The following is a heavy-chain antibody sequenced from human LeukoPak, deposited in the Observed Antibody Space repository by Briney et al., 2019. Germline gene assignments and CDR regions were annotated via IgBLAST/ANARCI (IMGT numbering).Heavy chain of an antibody. CDR2: INPNSGGT. CDR1: GGTFSSYA. Sequence: ASVKVSCKASGGTFSSYAISWVRQAPGQGLEWMGRINPNSGGTNYAQKFQGRVTMTRDTSISTAYMELSRLRSDDTAVYYCARPYGDSTDDAFDIWGQGTMVTVSS. D-gene: IGHD4-17*01. CDR3: ARPYGDSTDDAFDI. V-gene: IGHV1-2*06. J-gene: IGHJ3*02.